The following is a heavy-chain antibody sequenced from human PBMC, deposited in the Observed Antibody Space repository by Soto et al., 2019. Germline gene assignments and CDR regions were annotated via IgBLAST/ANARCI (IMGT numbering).Heavy chain of an antibody. J-gene: IGHJ6*03. CDR3: ARVPEGYCTNCVCRNYYYMDV. D-gene: IGHD2-8*01. Sequence: EVQLVESGGGLVKPGGSLRLSCAASGFTFSSYSMNWVRQAPGKGLEWVSSISSSSSYIYYADSVKGRFTISRDNAKNSLYLQMNSLRAEDTAVYYCARVPEGYCTNCVCRNYYYMDVWGKGTTVTVSS. CDR2: ISSSSSYI. V-gene: IGHV3-21*01. CDR1: GFTFSSYS.